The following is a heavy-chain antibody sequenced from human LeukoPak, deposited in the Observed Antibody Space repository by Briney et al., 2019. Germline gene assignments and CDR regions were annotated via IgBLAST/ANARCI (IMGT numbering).Heavy chain of an antibody. CDR3: AGAPYYYDSSGYSDY. D-gene: IGHD3-22*01. Sequence: GASVKVSCKASGGTFSSYAISWERQAPGQGLEWMGGIIPIFGTANYAQKFQGRVTITADESTSTAYMELSSLRSEDTAVYYCAGAPYYYDSSGYSDYWGQGTLVTVSS. CDR2: IIPIFGTA. J-gene: IGHJ4*02. V-gene: IGHV1-69*13. CDR1: GGTFSSYA.